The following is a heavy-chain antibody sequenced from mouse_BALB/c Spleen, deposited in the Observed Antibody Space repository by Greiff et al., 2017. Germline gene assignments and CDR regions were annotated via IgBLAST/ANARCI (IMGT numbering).Heavy chain of an antibody. CDR2: INPSNGGT. Sequence: VHLVESGAELVKPGASVKLSCKASGYTFTSYYMYWVKQRPGQGLEWIGEINPSNGGTNFNEKFKSKATLTVDKSSSTAYMQLSSLTSEDSAVYYCTRSGGYWGQGTTLTVSS. D-gene: IGHD3-2*02. CDR1: GYTFTSYY. CDR3: TRSGGY. J-gene: IGHJ2*01. V-gene: IGHV1S81*02.